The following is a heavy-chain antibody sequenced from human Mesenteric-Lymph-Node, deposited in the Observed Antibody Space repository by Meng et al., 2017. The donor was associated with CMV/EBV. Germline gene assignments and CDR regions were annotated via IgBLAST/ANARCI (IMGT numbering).Heavy chain of an antibody. Sequence: GESLKISCAASGFTFSDYYMNWVRQAPGKGLEWVSSISSSSTIYYADSVKGRFTISRDNAKNSLYLQMNSLRAEDTAVYYCARGGDYDFWSGFYYYYSMDVWGQGTTVTVSS. CDR3: ARGGDYDFWSGFYYYYSMDV. D-gene: IGHD3-3*01. CDR1: GFTFSDYY. J-gene: IGHJ6*02. V-gene: IGHV3-69-1*02. CDR2: ISSSSTI.